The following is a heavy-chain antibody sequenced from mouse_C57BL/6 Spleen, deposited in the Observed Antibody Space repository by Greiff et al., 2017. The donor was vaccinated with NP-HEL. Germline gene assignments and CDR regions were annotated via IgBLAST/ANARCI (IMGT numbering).Heavy chain of an antibody. CDR1: GYTFTDYY. Sequence: EVQLQQSGPELVKPGASVKISCKASGYTFTDYYMNWVKQSHGQSLEWIGDINPNNGGTSYNQKFKGKATLTVDKSSSTAYMELRSLTSEDSAVYYCARAPYDYGGAYWGQGTLVTVSA. CDR2: INPNNGGT. V-gene: IGHV1-26*01. D-gene: IGHD2-4*01. J-gene: IGHJ3*01. CDR3: ARAPYDYGGAY.